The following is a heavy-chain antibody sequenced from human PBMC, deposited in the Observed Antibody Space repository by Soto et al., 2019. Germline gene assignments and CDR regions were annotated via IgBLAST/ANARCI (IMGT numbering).Heavy chain of an antibody. D-gene: IGHD2-2*01. J-gene: IGHJ5*02. Sequence: ASETLSLTCTVSGGSISSSSYYWGWIRQPPGKGLEWIGSIYYSGSTYYNPSLKSRVTISVDTSKNQFSLKLSSVTAADTAVYYCARRGAYCSSTSCYGGYNWFDPWGQGTLVTVSS. CDR1: GGSISSSSYY. CDR3: ARRGAYCSSTSCYGGYNWFDP. CDR2: IYYSGST. V-gene: IGHV4-39*01.